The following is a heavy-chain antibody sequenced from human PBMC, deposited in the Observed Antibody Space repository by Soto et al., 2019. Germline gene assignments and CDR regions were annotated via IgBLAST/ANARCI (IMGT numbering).Heavy chain of an antibody. CDR1: GFTFSSYA. CDR2: ISGSGGST. Sequence: EVQLLESGGGLVQPGGSLRLSCAASGFTFSSYAMSWVRQAPGKGLEWVSAISGSGGSTYYADSVKGRFTISRDNSKNTLYLQMNSLRAEDTAVYYCAKDLKLYSSGNYYFDYWGQGTLVTVSS. V-gene: IGHV3-23*01. J-gene: IGHJ4*02. CDR3: AKDLKLYSSGNYYFDY. D-gene: IGHD6-19*01.